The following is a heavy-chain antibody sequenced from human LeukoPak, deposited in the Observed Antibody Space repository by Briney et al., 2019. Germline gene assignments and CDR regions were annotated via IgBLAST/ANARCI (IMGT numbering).Heavy chain of an antibody. V-gene: IGHV3-11*01. CDR1: GFTFSDYY. D-gene: IGHD5-24*01. J-gene: IGHJ4*02. CDR3: ARCRDGYNTYYFDY. CDR2: ISSSGSTI. Sequence: GGFLRLSCAASGFTFSDYYMSWIRQAPGKGLEWVSYISSSGSTIYYADSVKGRFTISRDNAKNSLYLQMNSLRAEDTAVYYCARCRDGYNTYYFDYWGQGTLVTVSS.